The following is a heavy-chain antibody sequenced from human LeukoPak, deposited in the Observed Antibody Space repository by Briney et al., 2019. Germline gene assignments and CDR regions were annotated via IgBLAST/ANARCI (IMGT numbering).Heavy chain of an antibody. CDR3: TTERYSSSWYAPFDY. J-gene: IGHJ4*02. Sequence: GGSLRLSCAASGFTFSNAWMSWVRQAPGKGLEWVGRIKSKTDGGTTDYAAPVKGRFTISRDDSKNTLYLQMNSLKTEDTAVYYCTTERYSSSWYAPFDYWGQGTLVTVSS. CDR1: GFTFSNAW. V-gene: IGHV3-15*01. CDR2: IKSKTDGGTT. D-gene: IGHD6-13*01.